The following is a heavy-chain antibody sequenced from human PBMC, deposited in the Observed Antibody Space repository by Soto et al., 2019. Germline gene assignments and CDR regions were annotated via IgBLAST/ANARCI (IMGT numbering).Heavy chain of an antibody. D-gene: IGHD3-10*01. CDR3: AKARLWFGVRDGMDV. Sequence: EVQLLESGGGLVQPGGSLRLSCAASGFTFSSYAMIWVRQAPGKGLEWVSAISGSGGSTYYADSVKGRFTISRDNSKNTLYLQMNSLRAEDTAVYYCAKARLWFGVRDGMDVWGQGTTVTVSS. CDR1: GFTFSSYA. V-gene: IGHV3-23*01. J-gene: IGHJ6*02. CDR2: ISGSGGST.